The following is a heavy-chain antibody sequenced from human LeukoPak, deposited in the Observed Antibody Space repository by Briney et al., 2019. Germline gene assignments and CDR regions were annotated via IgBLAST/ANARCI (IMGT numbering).Heavy chain of an antibody. J-gene: IGHJ4*02. CDR2: MNPNSGNT. V-gene: IGHV1-8*01. CDR3: ARGPRWATNFDY. Sequence: AASVKVSCKASGYTFTSYDINWVRQATGRGLEWMGWMNPNSGNTGYAQKFQGRVTMTRNTSISTAYMELSSLRSEDTAVYYCARGPRWATNFDYWGQGTLVTVSS. D-gene: IGHD1-26*01. CDR1: GYTFTSYD.